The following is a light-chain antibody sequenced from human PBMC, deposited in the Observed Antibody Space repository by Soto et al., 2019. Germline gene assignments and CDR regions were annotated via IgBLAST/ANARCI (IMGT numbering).Light chain of an antibody. J-gene: IGLJ1*01. CDR1: SSDVGGYNC. Sequence: QSVLTQPRSVSGSPGQSVTISCTGTSSDVGGYNCVSWYQQHPGKAPQLIIYDVTQRPSGVPDRFSGSKSGNTASLSISGLQAEDEADYYCCSHSASYTSVFGTGTKVTV. CDR2: DVT. V-gene: IGLV2-11*01. CDR3: CSHSASYTSV.